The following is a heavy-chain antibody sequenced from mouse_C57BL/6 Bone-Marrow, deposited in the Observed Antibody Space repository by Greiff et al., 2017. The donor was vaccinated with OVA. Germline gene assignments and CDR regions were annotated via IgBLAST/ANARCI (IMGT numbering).Heavy chain of an antibody. Sequence: QVQLQQPGAELVKPGASVKLSCKASGYTFTSYWMHWVKQRPGQGLEWIGMIHPNSGSTNYNEKFKSKATLTVDKSSSTAYMQLSSLTSEDSAVYHCARLGYYLYYFDYWGQGTTLTVSS. CDR2: IHPNSGST. J-gene: IGHJ2*01. CDR3: ARLGYYLYYFDY. CDR1: GYTFTSYW. D-gene: IGHD2-3*01. V-gene: IGHV1-64*01.